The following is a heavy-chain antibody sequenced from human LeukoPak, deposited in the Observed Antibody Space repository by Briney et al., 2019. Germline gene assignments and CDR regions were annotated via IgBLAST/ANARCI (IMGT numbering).Heavy chain of an antibody. CDR1: GYTFTGYY. D-gene: IGHD4-17*01. Sequence: ASVKVSCKASGYTFTGYYMHWVRQAPGQGLEWMVWINPNSGGTNYAQKFQGRVTMTRDTSISTAYMELSRLRSDDKAVYYCAREDSTVMDYWGQGTLVTVSS. CDR3: AREDSTVMDY. CDR2: INPNSGGT. J-gene: IGHJ4*02. V-gene: IGHV1-2*02.